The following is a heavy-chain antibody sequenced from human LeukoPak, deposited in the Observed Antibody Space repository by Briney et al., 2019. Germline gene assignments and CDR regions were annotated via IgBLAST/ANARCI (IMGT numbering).Heavy chain of an antibody. CDR3: ARRHSTTTTRGGYYYGMDV. D-gene: IGHD4-17*01. CDR2: INHSGST. Sequence: SETLSLTCAVYGGSFSGYYWSWIRQPPGKGLEWIGEINHSGSTNYNPSLKSRVTISVDTSKNQFSLKPSSVTAADTAVYYCARRHSTTTTRGGYYYGMDVWGQGTTVTVSS. V-gene: IGHV4-34*01. J-gene: IGHJ6*02. CDR1: GGSFSGYY.